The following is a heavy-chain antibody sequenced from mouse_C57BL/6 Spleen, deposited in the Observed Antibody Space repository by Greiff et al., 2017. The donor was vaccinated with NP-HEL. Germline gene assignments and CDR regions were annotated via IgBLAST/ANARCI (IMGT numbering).Heavy chain of an antibody. CDR1: GYTFTDYN. D-gene: IGHD3-2*02. CDR2: INPNNGGT. J-gene: IGHJ3*01. CDR3: AKSDLRQLRP. V-gene: IGHV1-22*01. Sequence: EVKLQQSGPELVKPGASVKMSCKASGYTFTDYNMHWVKQSHGKSLEWIGYINPNNGGTSYNQKFKGKATLTVNKSSSTAYMELRSLTSEDSAVYYCAKSDLRQLRPWGQGTLVTVSA.